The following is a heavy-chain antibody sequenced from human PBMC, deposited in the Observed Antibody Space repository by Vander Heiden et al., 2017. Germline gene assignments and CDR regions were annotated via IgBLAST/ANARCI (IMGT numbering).Heavy chain of an antibody. J-gene: IGHJ4*01. V-gene: IGHV3-33*01. D-gene: IGHD2-15*01. CDR2: IWYDGNNK. CDR1: GFTFSSYG. Sequence: QVQLVESGGGVVQPGRSLRLSCAASGFTFSSYGMHWVRQAPGKGLEWVAVIWYDGNNKNYADSVKGRVTISRDNSKNTLYLQMNSLRAEDTAVYYCARDGIVYFIGGTCYKPFDYWCHGPLVNVSS. CDR3: ARDGIVYFIGGTCYKPFDY.